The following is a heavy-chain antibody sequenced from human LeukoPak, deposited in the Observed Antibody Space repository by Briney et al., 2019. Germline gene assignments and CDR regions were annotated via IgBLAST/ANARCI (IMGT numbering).Heavy chain of an antibody. V-gene: IGHV3-11*01. J-gene: IGHJ4*02. CDR2: ISSNGNTI. D-gene: IGHD2-2*01. CDR1: GFTFSDYY. Sequence: KPGGSLRLSCAASGFTFSDYYMSWIRQAPVKGLEWVSYISSNGNTIYYADSVKGRFTISRDNAKNSLYLQMNSLRAEDTAVYYCARDYCSGTSCYGKFSFDYWGQGTLVTVSS. CDR3: ARDYCSGTSCYGKFSFDY.